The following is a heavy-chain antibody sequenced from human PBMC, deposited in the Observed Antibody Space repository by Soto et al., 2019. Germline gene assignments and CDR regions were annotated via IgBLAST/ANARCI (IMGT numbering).Heavy chain of an antibody. CDR1: GFTFSSYW. CDR3: ASSRTVLRYFDWLLDDD. D-gene: IGHD3-9*01. V-gene: IGHV3-74*01. Sequence: GGSLRLSCAASGFTFSSYWMHWVRQAPGKGLVWVSRINSDGSSTSYADSVKGRFTISRDNAKNTLYLQMNSLRAEDTAVYYCASSRTVLRYFDWLLDDDWGQGTLVTVSS. J-gene: IGHJ4*02. CDR2: INSDGSST.